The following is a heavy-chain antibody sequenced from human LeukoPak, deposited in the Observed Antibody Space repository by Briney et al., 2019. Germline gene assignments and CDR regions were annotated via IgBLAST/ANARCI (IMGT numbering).Heavy chain of an antibody. Sequence: PGGSLRLSCAASGFTFSNFCINWVRQAPGKGLEWGSSISSSSSYISYADSVKGRFTISRDNAKNSLDLQMNSLRAEDTAVYYCAIDRYSSGWYTFDYWGQGTLVTVSS. CDR3: AIDRYSSGWYTFDY. J-gene: IGHJ4*02. D-gene: IGHD6-19*01. V-gene: IGHV3-21*01. CDR1: GFTFSNFC. CDR2: ISSSSSYI.